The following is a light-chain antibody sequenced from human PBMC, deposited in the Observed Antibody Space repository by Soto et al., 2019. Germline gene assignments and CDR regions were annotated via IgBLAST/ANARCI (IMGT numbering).Light chain of an antibody. CDR1: QSVSSN. CDR2: GAS. J-gene: IGKJ1*01. Sequence: EIVMTQSPATLSVSPGERATLSCRASQSVSSNLAWYQQKPDQAPRLLIYGASTRATGIPARFSGSGSGTELTLTISSLQSEDFAIYFCQQYNNWPPDRTFGQGTKVEIK. CDR3: QQYNNWPPDRT. V-gene: IGKV3-15*01.